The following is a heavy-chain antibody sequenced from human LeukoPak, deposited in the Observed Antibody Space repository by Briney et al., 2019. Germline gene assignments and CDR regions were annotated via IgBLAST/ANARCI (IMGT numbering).Heavy chain of an antibody. CDR2: ISSSSTTI. Sequence: GGSLRLSCAASGFIVSSYSMNWVRQAPGKGLEWVSYISSSSTTIYYADSVKGRFTISRDNAKNSLYLQMNSLRAEDTAVYYCATPLDYYDSSGYHQGGDWGQGTPVTVSS. CDR1: GFIVSSYS. CDR3: ATPLDYYDSSGYHQGGD. V-gene: IGHV3-48*01. D-gene: IGHD3-22*01. J-gene: IGHJ4*02.